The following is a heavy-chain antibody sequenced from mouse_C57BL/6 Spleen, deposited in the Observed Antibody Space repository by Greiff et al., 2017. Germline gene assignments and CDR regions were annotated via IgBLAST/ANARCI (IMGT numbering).Heavy chain of an antibody. D-gene: IGHD1-1*01. V-gene: IGHV1-39*01. CDR2: INPNYGTT. CDR3: AYYYGSSWFAY. CDR1: GYSFTDYN. J-gene: IGHJ3*01. Sequence: EVKVVESGPELVKPGASVKISCKASGYSFTDYNMNWVKQSNGKSLEWIGVINPNYGTTSYNQKFKGKATLTVDQSSSTAYMQLNSLTSEDSAVYYCAYYYGSSWFAYWGQGTLVTVSA.